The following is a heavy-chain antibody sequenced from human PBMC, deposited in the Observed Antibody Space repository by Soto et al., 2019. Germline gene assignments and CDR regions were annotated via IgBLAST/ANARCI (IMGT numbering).Heavy chain of an antibody. V-gene: IGHV3-30*18. CDR2: ISYDGSNK. CDR1: GFSFSIYG. D-gene: IGHD2-2*01. CDR3: AKVDLNHCSSISWYDFNS. Sequence: QVQLVESGGGVVQPGRSLRLSCAASGFSFSIYGMHWVRQAPGKGLEWVAVISYDGSNKQYADSVKGRFTISRDNSKNAVYSQMKSLRTEDAAVDYCAKVDLNHCSSISWYDFNSWGPGTLVTVSS. J-gene: IGHJ1*01.